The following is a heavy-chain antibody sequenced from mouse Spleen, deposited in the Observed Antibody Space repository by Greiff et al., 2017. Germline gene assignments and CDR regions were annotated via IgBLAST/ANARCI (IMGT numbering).Heavy chain of an antibody. CDR1: GYTFTSYW. Sequence: QVQLQQPGAELVKPGASVKVSCKASGYTFTSYWMHWVKQRPGQGLEWIGRIHPSDNDTNYNQKFKGKATLTVDKSSSTAYMQLSSLTSEDSAVYYCAIPNWSYYFDYWGQGTTLTVSS. CDR2: IHPSDNDT. CDR3: AIPNWSYYFDY. J-gene: IGHJ2*01. D-gene: IGHD4-1*01. V-gene: IGHV1-74*01.